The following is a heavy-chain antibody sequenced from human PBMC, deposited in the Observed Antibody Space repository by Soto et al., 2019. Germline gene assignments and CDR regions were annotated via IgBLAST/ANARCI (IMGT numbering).Heavy chain of an antibody. J-gene: IGHJ3*02. CDR3: ARGGGWYDAFDI. CDR1: GFTFSSYE. D-gene: IGHD6-19*01. Sequence: GGSLRLSCAASGFTFSSYEMNWVRQAPGKGLEWVSYISSSGSTIYYADSVKGRFTISRDNAKNSLYLQMNSLRAEDTAVYYCARGGGWYDAFDIWGQGTMVTVS. CDR2: ISSSGSTI. V-gene: IGHV3-48*03.